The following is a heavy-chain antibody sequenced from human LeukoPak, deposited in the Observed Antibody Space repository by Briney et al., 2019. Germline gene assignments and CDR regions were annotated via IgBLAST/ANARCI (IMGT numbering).Heavy chain of an antibody. CDR1: GYTFTSYD. D-gene: IGHD5-12*01. CDR3: AREASIVRTTGDY. CDR2: MNPNSGNT. V-gene: IGHV1-8*03. Sequence: ASVKVSRKASGYTFTSYDINWVRQATGQGLEWMGWMNPNSGNTGYAQKFQGRVTITRNTSISTAYMELSSLRSEDTAVYYCAREASIVRTTGDYWGQGTLVTVSS. J-gene: IGHJ4*02.